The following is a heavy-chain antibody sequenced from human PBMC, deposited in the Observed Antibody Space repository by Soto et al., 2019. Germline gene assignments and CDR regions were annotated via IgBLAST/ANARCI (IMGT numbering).Heavy chain of an antibody. CDR2: INPSGGIT. Sequence: QVQLVQSGAEVKKPGASVTVSCKASGYTFTSYYMHWVRQAPGQGLEWMGIINPSGGITRYAQKFQGRVTKTRDPSTRRVSRALSSLRSEDTAVYYCGRAGGRTGTHETPADYWGQGTLVTVSS. CDR1: GYTFTSYY. V-gene: IGHV1-46*01. CDR3: GRAGGRTGTHETPADY. J-gene: IGHJ4*02. D-gene: IGHD1-1*01.